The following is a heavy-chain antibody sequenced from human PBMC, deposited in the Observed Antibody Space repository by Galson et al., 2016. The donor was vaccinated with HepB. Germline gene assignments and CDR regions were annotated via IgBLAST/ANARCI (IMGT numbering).Heavy chain of an antibody. CDR2: INGGNGNT. J-gene: IGHJ5*02. CDR3: ARDCSSSTCSPGGDNWFDP. V-gene: IGHV1-3*01. CDR1: GYTFSTYA. Sequence: SVKVSCKASGYTFSTYAMHWVRQAPGQRLEWMGWINGGNGNTEYSQKFQGRITITRDKSASTAYMELSSLRSEDTAVYYCARDCSSSTCSPGGDNWFDPWRQGTLVTVYS. D-gene: IGHD2-2*01.